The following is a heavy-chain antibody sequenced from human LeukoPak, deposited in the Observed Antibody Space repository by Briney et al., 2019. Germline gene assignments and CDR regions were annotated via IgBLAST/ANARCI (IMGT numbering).Heavy chain of an antibody. CDR3: EGGATGLPEY. D-gene: IGHD3-9*01. CDR2: IDSDGTNR. CDR1: GFTFSRYW. J-gene: IGHJ4*02. V-gene: IGHV3-74*01. Sequence: GGSLRLSCAASGFTFSRYWMHWVRQAPGKGLVWASRIDSDGTNRDYADSVKGRFTISRDNAKNTVYLQMNSLREEDTAVYYCEGGATGLPEYWGQGSLVTVSS.